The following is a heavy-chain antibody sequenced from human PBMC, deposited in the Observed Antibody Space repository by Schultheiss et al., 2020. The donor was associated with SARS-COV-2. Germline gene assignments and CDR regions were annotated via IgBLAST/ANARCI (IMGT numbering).Heavy chain of an antibody. V-gene: IGHV4-34*01. CDR3: ARLSIAVADY. J-gene: IGHJ4*02. CDR2: INHSGST. CDR1: GGSFSGYY. D-gene: IGHD6-19*01. Sequence: GSLRLSCAVYGGSFSGYYWSWIRQPPGKGLEWIGEINHSGSTNYNPSLKGRVTMSVDTSKNQFSLKLNFVTAADTAVYYCARLSIAVADYWGQGTLVTVST.